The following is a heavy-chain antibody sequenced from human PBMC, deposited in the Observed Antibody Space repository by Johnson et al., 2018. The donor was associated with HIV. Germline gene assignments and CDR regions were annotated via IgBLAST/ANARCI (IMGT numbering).Heavy chain of an antibody. J-gene: IGHJ3*02. CDR1: GFTFSSYW. CDR2: INSDGSST. Sequence: VHLVESGGGLVQPGGSLRLSCAASGFTFSSYWMHWVLQAPGKGLVWVSRINSDGSSTSYADSVKGRFTISRDNSKNTLYLQMNSLRPEDTAVYYCAKDRNWGRLFDGFDIWGRGTMVTVSS. V-gene: IGHV3-74*01. CDR3: AKDRNWGRLFDGFDI. D-gene: IGHD7-27*01.